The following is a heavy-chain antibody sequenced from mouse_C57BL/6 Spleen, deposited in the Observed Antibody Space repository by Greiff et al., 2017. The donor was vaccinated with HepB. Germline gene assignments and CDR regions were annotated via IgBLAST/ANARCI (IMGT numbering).Heavy chain of an antibody. J-gene: IGHJ1*03. Sequence: QVQLQQPGAELVRPGTSVKLSCKASGYTFTSYWMHWVKQRPGQGLEWIGVIDPSDSYTNYNQKFKGKATLTVDTSSSTAYMQLSSLTSEDSAVYYCAPMIRNWYFDVWGTGTTVTLSS. V-gene: IGHV1-59*01. D-gene: IGHD2-4*01. CDR3: APMIRNWYFDV. CDR1: GYTFTSYW. CDR2: IDPSDSYT.